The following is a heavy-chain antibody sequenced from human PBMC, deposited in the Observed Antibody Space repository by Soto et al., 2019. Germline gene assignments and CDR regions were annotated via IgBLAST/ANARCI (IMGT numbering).Heavy chain of an antibody. J-gene: IGHJ5*02. V-gene: IGHV3-30-3*01. D-gene: IGHD5-18*01. Sequence: PGGSLRLSCAASGFTFRSYHMHWVRQAPGKGLEWVASISYDENNKYYTDSVKGRFTISRDNSKNTLYLQMNSLRDEDTAVYYCARAMDAAMASKDNWFDPWGQGTLVTVPQ. CDR2: ISYDENNK. CDR1: GFTFRSYH. CDR3: ARAMDAAMASKDNWFDP.